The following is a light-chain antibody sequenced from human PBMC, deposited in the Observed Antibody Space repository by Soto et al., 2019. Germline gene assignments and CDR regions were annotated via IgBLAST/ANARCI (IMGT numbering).Light chain of an antibody. Sequence: EIVLTQSPATLSLSPGERATLSCRASQSVTYDQLAWYRQTPGQAPRLLIYGASSRAAGIPARFSGSGSGTDFTLTITSLEPEDFAVYYCQQRSNWPPTFGQGTRLEIK. CDR2: GAS. CDR1: QSVTYD. V-gene: IGKV3-11*01. CDR3: QQRSNWPPT. J-gene: IGKJ5*01.